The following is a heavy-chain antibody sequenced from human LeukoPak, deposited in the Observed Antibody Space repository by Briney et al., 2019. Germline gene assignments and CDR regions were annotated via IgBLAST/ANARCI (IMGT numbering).Heavy chain of an antibody. D-gene: IGHD1-14*01. CDR2: INADGSTA. J-gene: IGHJ3*01. V-gene: IGHV3-74*01. Sequence: PGGSLRLSCAASGFTFGNYWAHWVRQAPAPGLVRVSLINADGSTATYADSVKGRFTISRDNARNTLSLQMNSLTIEDTAVYYCVVVVEPPDSDGFDVWGQGTMITVSS. CDR3: VVVVEPPDSDGFDV. CDR1: GFTFGNYW.